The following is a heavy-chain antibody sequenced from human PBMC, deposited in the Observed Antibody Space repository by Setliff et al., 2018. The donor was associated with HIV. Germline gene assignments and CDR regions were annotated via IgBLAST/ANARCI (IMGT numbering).Heavy chain of an antibody. CDR3: ARQRPPGYSSPYTIEY. Sequence: PGESLKISCKGSGYMFNNYWIAWVRQVPGKGLEWMGIIDPGDSDTRYTPSYRGRIIMSIDRFRSTAYLQWRSLTPSDSALYYCARQRPPGYSSPYTIEYWGQGTLGTVSS. CDR2: IDPGDSDT. D-gene: IGHD6-13*01. V-gene: IGHV5-51*01. J-gene: IGHJ4*02. CDR1: GYMFNNYW.